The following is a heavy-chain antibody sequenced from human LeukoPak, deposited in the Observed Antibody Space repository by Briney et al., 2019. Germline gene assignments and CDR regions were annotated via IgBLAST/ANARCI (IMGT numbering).Heavy chain of an antibody. CDR2: IYYSGST. Sequence: SQTLSLTCTVSGVSISSGGYYWSWLRQHPGKGLEWIGYIYYSGSTYYNPSLKSRVTISVDTSKNQFSLKLSSVTAADTAVYYCARDPQMHGMDVWGQGTTVTVSS. J-gene: IGHJ6*02. CDR3: ARDPQMHGMDV. V-gene: IGHV4-31*03. CDR1: GVSISSGGYY.